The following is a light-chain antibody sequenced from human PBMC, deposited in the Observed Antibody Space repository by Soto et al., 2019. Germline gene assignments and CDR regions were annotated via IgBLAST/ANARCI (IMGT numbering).Light chain of an antibody. CDR2: RAS. CDR1: QSLSGNY. CDR3: QHYGASPWT. V-gene: IGKV3-20*01. Sequence: NVLTQSPGTLSLCPGERATLSCRASQSLSGNYLAWYQQKPGQAPRVLIYRASIRATGISDRFSGSGSGTDFTLTISRLEPEDFAVYYCQHYGASPWTFGQGTKVDIK. J-gene: IGKJ1*01.